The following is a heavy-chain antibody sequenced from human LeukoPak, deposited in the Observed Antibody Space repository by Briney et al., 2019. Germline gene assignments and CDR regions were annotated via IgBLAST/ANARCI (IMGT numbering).Heavy chain of an antibody. CDR1: GGSFSGYY. CDR3: AREEFYY. CDR2: INHSGST. V-gene: IGHV4-34*01. Sequence: SETLSLTCAVYGGSFSGYYWSWIRQPPGKGLEWIGEINHSGSTNYNPSFKSRVTISVDTSKNQFSLKLSSVTAADTAVYYCAREEFYYWGQGTLVTVSS. J-gene: IGHJ4*02.